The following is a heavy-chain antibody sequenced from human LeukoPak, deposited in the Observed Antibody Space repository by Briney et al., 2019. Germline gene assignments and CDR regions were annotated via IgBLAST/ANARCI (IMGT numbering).Heavy chain of an antibody. V-gene: IGHV3-30-3*01. CDR3: ARDISGNYYDSSGNLCPDAFDI. Sequence: GGSLRLSCAASGFTFSSYAMHWVRQAPGKGLEWVAVISYDGSNKYYADSVKGRFTISRDNSKNTLYLQMNSLRAEDTAVYYCARDISGNYYDSSGNLCPDAFDIWGQGTMVTVSS. J-gene: IGHJ3*02. CDR1: GFTFSSYA. D-gene: IGHD3-22*01. CDR2: ISYDGSNK.